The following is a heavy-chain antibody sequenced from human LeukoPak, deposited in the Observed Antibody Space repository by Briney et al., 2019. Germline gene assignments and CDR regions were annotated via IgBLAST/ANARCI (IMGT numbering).Heavy chain of an antibody. D-gene: IGHD5-18*01. CDR2: INHSGST. J-gene: IGHJ4*02. CDR3: ARDGGYGSYSDY. V-gene: IGHV4-34*01. Sequence: SETLSLTCAVYGGSFSGYCWSWIRQPPGKGLEWIGEINHSGSTNYNPSLKSRVTISVDTSKNQFSLKLSSVTAADTAVYYCARDGGYGSYSDYWGQGTLVTVSS. CDR1: GGSFSGYC.